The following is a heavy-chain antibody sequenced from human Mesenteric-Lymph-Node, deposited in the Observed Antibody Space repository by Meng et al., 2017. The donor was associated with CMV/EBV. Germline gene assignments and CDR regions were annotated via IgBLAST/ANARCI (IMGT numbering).Heavy chain of an antibody. CDR3: AREKYSISFDH. CDR2: IYYSGTT. D-gene: IGHD6-6*01. Sequence: GSLRLSCTVSGDSISSYYWNWIRQPPGKGLEWIGYIYYSGTTNYNPSLKSRVTISVDTSKNQFSLKLSSVTAADTAVYYCAREKYSISFDHWGQGTLVTVSS. J-gene: IGHJ4*02. CDR1: GDSISSYY. V-gene: IGHV4-59*01.